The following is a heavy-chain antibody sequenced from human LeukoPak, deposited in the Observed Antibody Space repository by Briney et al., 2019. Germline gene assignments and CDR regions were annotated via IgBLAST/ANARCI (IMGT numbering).Heavy chain of an antibody. V-gene: IGHV5-51*01. CDR3: VRHGLGSSWFGFDN. D-gene: IGHD6-13*01. Sequence: GESLKISCKGSGYTFTTYWIGWVRQMPGKGLEWMGIIYPGDSDPRYSPSFQGQVTILADTSIRPAYLQWRSLKASDSAMYYCVRHGLGSSWFGFDNWGQGTLVTVSS. CDR1: GYTFTTYW. J-gene: IGHJ4*02. CDR2: IYPGDSDP.